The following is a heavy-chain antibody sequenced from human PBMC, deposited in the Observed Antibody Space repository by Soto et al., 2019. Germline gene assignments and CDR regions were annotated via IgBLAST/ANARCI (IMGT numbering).Heavy chain of an antibody. D-gene: IGHD1-26*01. CDR3: ASGRSEYYYGMDV. V-gene: IGHV4-31*03. J-gene: IGHJ6*02. CDR2: IYYSGST. Sequence: SETLYLTCTVSGGSISSGGYYWSWIRQHPGKGLEWIGYIYYSGSTYYNPSLKSRVTISVDTSKNQFSLKLSSVTAADTAVYYCASGRSEYYYGMDVWGQGTTVTVSS. CDR1: GGSISSGGYY.